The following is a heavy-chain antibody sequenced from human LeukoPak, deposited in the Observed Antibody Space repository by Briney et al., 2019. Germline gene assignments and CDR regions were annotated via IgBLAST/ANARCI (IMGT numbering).Heavy chain of an antibody. CDR2: IYYSGST. J-gene: IGHJ4*02. V-gene: IGHV4-39*01. Sequence: SETLSLTCTVSGGSISSSSYYWGWIRQPPGKGLEWIGSIYYSGSTYYNPSLKSRVTISVDTSKNQFSLNLRSATASDTAVYYCARHSDDFASGRGGFDYWGQGTLVTVSS. CDR1: GGSISSSSYY. CDR3: ARHSDDFASGRGGFDY. D-gene: IGHD3-10*01.